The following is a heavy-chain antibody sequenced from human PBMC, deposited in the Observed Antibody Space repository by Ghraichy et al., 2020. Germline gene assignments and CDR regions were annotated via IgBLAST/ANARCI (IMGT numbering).Heavy chain of an antibody. CDR2: ISYDGNEK. J-gene: IGHJ6*02. Sequence: GGSLRLSCAASGLTFSFYGLHWVRQAPGKGLEWVAVISYDGNEKYYADSVKGRFTISRDNSKNTLYLQMNSLRAEDTAVYSCAKDLYSSTWGREHRNYSYYGMDVWGQGTTVIVSS. CDR1: GLTFSFYG. CDR3: AKDLYSSTWGREHRNYSYYGMDV. D-gene: IGHD6-13*01. V-gene: IGHV3-30*18.